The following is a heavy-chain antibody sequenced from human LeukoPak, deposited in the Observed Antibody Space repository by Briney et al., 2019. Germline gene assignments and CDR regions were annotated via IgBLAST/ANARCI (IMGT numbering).Heavy chain of an antibody. CDR3: ARGTIVVVRGEYFDY. D-gene: IGHD3-10*01. V-gene: IGHV1-46*01. J-gene: IGHJ4*02. Sequence: ASVKVSCKASGYTFTSYYMHWVRQAPGQGLEWMGIINPSGGSTSYAQKFQGRVTMTRDMSTSTVYMELSSLRSEDTAVYYCARGTIVVVRGEYFDYWGQGTLVTVSS. CDR1: GYTFTSYY. CDR2: INPSGGST.